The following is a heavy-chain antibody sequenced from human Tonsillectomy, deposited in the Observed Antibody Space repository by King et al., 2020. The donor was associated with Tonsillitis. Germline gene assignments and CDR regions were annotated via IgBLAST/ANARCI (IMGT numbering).Heavy chain of an antibody. CDR3: ARDGLFDGSGYYFEGWFDP. CDR2: LYSGGST. CDR1: GFNVSNSY. V-gene: IGHV3-53*01. D-gene: IGHD3-22*01. J-gene: IGHJ5*02. Sequence: VQLVESGGGLIQPGGSLRLSCAASGFNVSNSYMSWVRQAPGRGLEWVSVLYSGGSTYYADSVTGRFTISRDSSKNTLYLQMNSLRGEDTAVYYCARDGLFDGSGYYFEGWFDPWGQGTLVTVSS.